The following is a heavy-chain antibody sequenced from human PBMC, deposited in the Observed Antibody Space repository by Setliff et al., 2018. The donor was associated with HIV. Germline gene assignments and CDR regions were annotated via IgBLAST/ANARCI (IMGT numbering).Heavy chain of an antibody. Sequence: SETLSLTCNVSSGSVNNYYWGWIRQPPGKGLEWIGSIYYSGSTYYNPSLKSRVTISADTSKNQFSLDLSSVTAADTAVYYCARLGWQQNYYYYYMDVWGKGTTVTVSS. J-gene: IGHJ6*03. V-gene: IGHV4-39*07. CDR1: SGSVNNYY. CDR2: IYYSGST. CDR3: ARLGWQQNYYYYYMDV. D-gene: IGHD6-13*01.